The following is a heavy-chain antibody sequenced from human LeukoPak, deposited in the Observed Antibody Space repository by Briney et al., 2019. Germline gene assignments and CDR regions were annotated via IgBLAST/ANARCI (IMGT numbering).Heavy chain of an antibody. D-gene: IGHD3-10*01. V-gene: IGHV1-46*01. CDR2: NNPSGGST. Sequence: ASVKVSCKASGYTFTSYYMHWVRQAPGQGLEWMGINNPSGGSTSYAQKFQGRVTMTRDTSTSTVYMELSSLRSEDTAVYYCARSIRVYYYGSGNPLDYGMDVWGQGTTVTVSS. CDR3: ARSIRVYYYGSGNPLDYGMDV. CDR1: GYTFTSYY. J-gene: IGHJ6*02.